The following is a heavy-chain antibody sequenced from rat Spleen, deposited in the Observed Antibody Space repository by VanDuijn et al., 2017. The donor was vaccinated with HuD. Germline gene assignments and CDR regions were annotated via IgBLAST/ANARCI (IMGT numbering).Heavy chain of an antibody. CDR3: ARGRAVTITTYYFDY. J-gene: IGHJ2*01. V-gene: IGHV5-31*01. D-gene: IGHD1-11*01. CDR2: ITNTGGST. Sequence: EVQLVESGGGLVQPGRSLKLSCVGSEFTFNRYWMTWIRQAPGKGLEWVASITNTGGSTYYPDSVKGRFTISRDNAKSTLYLQMNSLRSEDTATYYCARGRAVTITTYYFDYWGQGVMVTVSS. CDR1: EFTFNRYW.